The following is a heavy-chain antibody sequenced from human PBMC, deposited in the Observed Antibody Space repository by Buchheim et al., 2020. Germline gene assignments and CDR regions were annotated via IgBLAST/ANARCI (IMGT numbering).Heavy chain of an antibody. CDR1: GGSISSSSYY. V-gene: IGHV4-39*01. Sequence: QLQLQESGPGLVKPSETLSLTCTVSGGSISSSSYYWGWIRQPPGKGLEWIGSIYYSGSTYYNPSLKSRVTISVDTSKNQLSLKLSSVTAADTAVYYRARRGYYDSSGYPIIDYWGQGTL. CDR3: ARRGYYDSSGYPIIDY. J-gene: IGHJ4*02. D-gene: IGHD3-22*01. CDR2: IYYSGST.